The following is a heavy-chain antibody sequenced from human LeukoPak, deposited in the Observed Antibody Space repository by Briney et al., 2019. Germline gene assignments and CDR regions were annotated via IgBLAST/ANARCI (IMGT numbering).Heavy chain of an antibody. V-gene: IGHV3-30-3*01. J-gene: IGHJ6*02. CDR2: ISYDGSNK. CDR1: GFTFSSYA. CDR3: ARDRIAAAAPYPLYYYYYGMDV. Sequence: GGSLRLSCAASGFTFSSYAMHWVRQAPGKGLEWVAVISYDGSNKCYADSVKGRFTISRDNSKNTLYLQMNSLRAEDTAVYYCARDRIAAAAPYPLYYYYYGMDVWGQGTTVTVSS. D-gene: IGHD6-13*01.